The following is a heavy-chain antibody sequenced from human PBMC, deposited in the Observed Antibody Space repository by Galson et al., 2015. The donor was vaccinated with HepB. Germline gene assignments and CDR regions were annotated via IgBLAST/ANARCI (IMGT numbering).Heavy chain of an antibody. Sequence: SLRLSCAASGFTFSSYAMSWVRQAPGKGLEWVSAISGSGGSTYYADSVKGRFTISRDNSKNTLYLQMNSLRAEDTAVYYCAKDQRGYSYGYLDYWGQGTPVTVSS. J-gene: IGHJ4*02. CDR1: GFTFSSYA. CDR2: ISGSGGST. D-gene: IGHD5-18*01. V-gene: IGHV3-23*01. CDR3: AKDQRGYSYGYLDY.